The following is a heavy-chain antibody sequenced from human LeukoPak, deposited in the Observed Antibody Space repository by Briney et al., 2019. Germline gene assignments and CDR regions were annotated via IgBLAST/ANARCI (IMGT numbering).Heavy chain of an antibody. CDR3: ARVDFWSGYLDY. CDR2: IYTSGST. Sequence: SETLSLTCTVSGGSISSYYWSWIRQPAGKGLEWIGRIYTSGSTNYNPSLKSRVTISVDTSKNQFSLKLSSVTAADTAVYYCARVDFWSGYLDYWGQGTLVTVSS. J-gene: IGHJ4*02. D-gene: IGHD3-3*01. CDR1: GGSISSYY. V-gene: IGHV4-4*07.